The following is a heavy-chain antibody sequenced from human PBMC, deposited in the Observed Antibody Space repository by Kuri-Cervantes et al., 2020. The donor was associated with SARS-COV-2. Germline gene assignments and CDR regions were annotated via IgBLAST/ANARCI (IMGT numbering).Heavy chain of an antibody. CDR2: MNPNSGNT. CDR1: GYTFTSYD. CDR3: ARVGIVVVVAAIPDWFDP. D-gene: IGHD2-15*01. V-gene: IGHV1-8*03. Sequence: ASVKVSCKASGYTFTSYDINWVRQATGQGLEWMGWMNPNSGNTGYAQKFQGRVTITRNTSISTAYMELRSLRSDDTAVYYCARVGIVVVVAAIPDWFDPWGQGTLVTVSS. J-gene: IGHJ5*02.